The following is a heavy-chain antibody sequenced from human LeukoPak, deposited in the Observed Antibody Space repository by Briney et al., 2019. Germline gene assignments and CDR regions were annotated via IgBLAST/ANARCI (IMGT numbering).Heavy chain of an antibody. CDR2: INTNTGNP. J-gene: IGHJ6*03. V-gene: IGHV7-4-1*02. CDR3: AREGSGYYYGRLSYYYYYYMDV. Sequence: ASVKVSCKASGYTFTSYAMNWVRQAPGQGLEWMGWINTNTGNPTYAQGFTGRFVFSLDTSVSTAYLQISSLKAEGTAVYYCAREGSGYYYGRLSYYYYYYMDVWGKGTTVTVSS. D-gene: IGHD3-22*01. CDR1: GYTFTSYA.